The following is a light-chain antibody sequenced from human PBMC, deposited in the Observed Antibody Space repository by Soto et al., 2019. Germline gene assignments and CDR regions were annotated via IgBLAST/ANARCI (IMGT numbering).Light chain of an antibody. CDR1: QGISTW. Sequence: DLQMTQSPSSVSASVGDRVTITCRASQGISTWLAWYQRKPGKAPTLLIYGASSLQWGVPSRFSGSGSGTDFTLTISSLQPEDFATYYCQQADSFPYTFGQGTKLEI. J-gene: IGKJ2*01. CDR3: QQADSFPYT. CDR2: GAS. V-gene: IGKV1-12*01.